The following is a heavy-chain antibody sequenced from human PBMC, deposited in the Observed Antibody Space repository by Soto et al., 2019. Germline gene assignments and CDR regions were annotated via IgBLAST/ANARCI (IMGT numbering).Heavy chain of an antibody. D-gene: IGHD6-25*01. J-gene: IGHJ3*02. CDR2: IYWNDDK. CDR1: GFSLSTSLVG. CDR3: VHGSGTKTPEDDFDI. V-gene: IGHV2-5*01. Sequence: SGPTLFNPTHTLTLTFAFAGFSLSTSLVGLVLIRHPPGNALEWLALIYWNDDKRYRPSLKSRLTITNDTSKNQVVFTMTNMDPVDTARYYCVHGSGTKTPEDDFDIWGKRAMVNVSS.